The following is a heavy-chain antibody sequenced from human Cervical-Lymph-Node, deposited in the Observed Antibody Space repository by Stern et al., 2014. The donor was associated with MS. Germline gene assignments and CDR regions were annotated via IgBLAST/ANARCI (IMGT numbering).Heavy chain of an antibody. CDR1: GFTFSSYW. Sequence: EVHLVESGGGLVQPGGSLRLSCAASGFTFSSYWMHWVRQAPGKGLVWVSRIHSDGKSTHYAGPVKGRFTVSRDNAKNTLYLQMNNLRAEDTAVYYCARDIREGYNDDYGLDVWGQGTTVTVSS. V-gene: IGHV3-74*01. D-gene: IGHD5-24*01. J-gene: IGHJ6*02. CDR2: IHSDGKST. CDR3: ARDIREGYNDDYGLDV.